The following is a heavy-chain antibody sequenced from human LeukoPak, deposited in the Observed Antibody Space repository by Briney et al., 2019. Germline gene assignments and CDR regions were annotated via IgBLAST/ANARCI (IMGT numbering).Heavy chain of an antibody. D-gene: IGHD3-10*01. V-gene: IGHV4-61*02. J-gene: IGHJ4*02. Sequence: SETLSLTCTVSGDSISSGDYYWSWIRQPAGKGLEWIGRISSSGSTNYNPSLKSRVTISVDTSKNQFSLKLSSVTAADTAVYYCARYIWSYYFDYWGQGTLVTVSS. CDR1: GDSISSGDYY. CDR2: ISSSGST. CDR3: ARYIWSYYFDY.